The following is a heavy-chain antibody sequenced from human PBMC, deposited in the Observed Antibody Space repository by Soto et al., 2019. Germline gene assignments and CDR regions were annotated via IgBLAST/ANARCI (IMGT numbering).Heavy chain of an antibody. Sequence: QVQLVQSGAEVKNSGASVKVSCKASGYTFTSYGFSWVRQAPGQGLEWMGWISASNGNTNYAQKLQGRVTMTTDTSTGTAYMELRSLRSDDTATYYCARDLLAGRSDYWGQGTLVTVSS. V-gene: IGHV1-18*01. J-gene: IGHJ4*02. CDR3: ARDLLAGRSDY. CDR1: GYTFTSYG. CDR2: ISASNGNT.